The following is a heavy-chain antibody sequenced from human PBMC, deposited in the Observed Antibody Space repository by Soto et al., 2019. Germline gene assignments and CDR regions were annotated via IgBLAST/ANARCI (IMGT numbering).Heavy chain of an antibody. CDR1: GFTFSSYG. V-gene: IGHV3-30*02. J-gene: IGHJ4*02. D-gene: IGHD1-1*01. CDR2: IWYDGSYT. CDR3: AKDLEMAHNWSY. Sequence: TGGSLRLSCAASGFTFSSYGMHWVRQAPGKGLEWVAVIWYDGSYTKYADSVKGRFTISRDNSKNTLYLQMNSLRAEDTAVYCCAKDLEMAHNWSYWGQGTLVTVPQ.